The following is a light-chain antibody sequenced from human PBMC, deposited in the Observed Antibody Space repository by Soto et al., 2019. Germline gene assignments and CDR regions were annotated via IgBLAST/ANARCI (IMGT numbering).Light chain of an antibody. Sequence: DIQLTQSPSFLSASVGDRVTITCRSRQGITNYLAWYRQKPGKAPNLLIYASSTLLGGVPSRFSGSGSVTHFTLTISSLQSEDFATYYCQQLTSNPLTFGGGTKVEIK. CDR3: QQLTSNPLT. V-gene: IGKV1-9*01. CDR1: QGITNY. J-gene: IGKJ4*01. CDR2: ASS.